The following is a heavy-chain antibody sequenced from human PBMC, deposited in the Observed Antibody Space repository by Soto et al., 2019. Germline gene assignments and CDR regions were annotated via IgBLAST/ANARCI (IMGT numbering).Heavy chain of an antibody. J-gene: IGHJ4*02. Sequence: GGSLRLCCAASGFTFSSYAMSWVRQAPGKGLEWVSAISGSGGSTYYADSVKGRFTISRDNSKNTLYLQMNSLRAEDTAVYYCAKDKGLGIVGATTFDYWGQGTLVTVSS. V-gene: IGHV3-23*01. CDR1: GFTFSSYA. CDR2: ISGSGGST. CDR3: AKDKGLGIVGATTFDY. D-gene: IGHD1-26*01.